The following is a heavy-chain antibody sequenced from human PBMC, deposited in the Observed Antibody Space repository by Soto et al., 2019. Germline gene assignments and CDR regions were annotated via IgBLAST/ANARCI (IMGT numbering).Heavy chain of an antibody. CDR3: VSVEGTPTVTGDYYYYAADA. CDR2: IDHSGYT. CDR1: GGSFSGYY. J-gene: IGHJ6*02. V-gene: IGHV4-34*01. Sequence: SETLSLTCAVYGGSFSGYYWNWIRQPPGKGLEWIGEIDHSGYTNYNPSLKSRVSFSLDKSQNQLSLKLTSVTGADTAIYYCVSVEGTPTVTGDYYYYAADAWGQGTAVTVSS. D-gene: IGHD4-17*01.